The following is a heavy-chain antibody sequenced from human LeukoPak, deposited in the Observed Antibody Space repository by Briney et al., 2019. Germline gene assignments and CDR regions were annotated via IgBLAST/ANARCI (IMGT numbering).Heavy chain of an antibody. CDR1: GGSFSGYY. V-gene: IGHV4-34*01. J-gene: IGHJ5*02. CDR3: ARGGGLRFLEWFRNNWFDP. Sequence: PSETLSLTCAVYGGSFSGYYWSWIRQPPGKGLEWIGEINHSGSTNYNPSLKSQVTISVDTFKNQFSLKLSSVTAADTAVYYCARGGGLRFLEWFRNNWFDPWGQGTLVTVSS. CDR2: INHSGST. D-gene: IGHD3-3*01.